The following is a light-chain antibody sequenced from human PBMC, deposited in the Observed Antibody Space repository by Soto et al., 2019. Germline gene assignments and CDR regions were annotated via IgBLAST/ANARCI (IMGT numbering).Light chain of an antibody. CDR2: AAS. Sequence: AIRMTQSPSSLSASTGDRVTITCRASQGISSYLAWYQQKPGKAPKLLIYAASTLQSGVPSRFSGSGSGTDFTLTISSLQSEDFATYYFQQYYSYPPTFGGGTKVEIK. V-gene: IGKV1-8*01. J-gene: IGKJ4*01. CDR3: QQYYSYPPT. CDR1: QGISSY.